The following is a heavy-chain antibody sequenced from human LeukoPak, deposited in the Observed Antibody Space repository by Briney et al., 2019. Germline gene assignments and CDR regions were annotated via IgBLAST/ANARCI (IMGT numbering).Heavy chain of an antibody. D-gene: IGHD3-22*01. CDR3: ARDPTYYYDSSGFY. Sequence: PSETLSLTCAVYGGSFSGYYWSWIRQPPGKGLEWIGEINHSGSTNYNPSLKSRVTISVDTSKNQFSLKLSSVTAADTAVYYCARDPTYYYDSSGFYWGQGTLVTVSS. CDR1: GGSFSGYY. V-gene: IGHV4-34*01. CDR2: INHSGST. J-gene: IGHJ4*02.